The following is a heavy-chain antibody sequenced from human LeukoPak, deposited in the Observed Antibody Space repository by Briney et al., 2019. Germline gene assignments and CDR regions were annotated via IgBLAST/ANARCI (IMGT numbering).Heavy chain of an antibody. CDR3: ARNYYDSSGYSLYFDY. Sequence: SETLSPTCAVYGGSFSGYYWSWIRQPPGKGLEWIGEINHSGSTNYNPSLKSRVTISVDTSKNQFSLKLSAVTAADTAVYYCARNYYDSSGYSLYFDYWGQGTLVTVSS. J-gene: IGHJ4*02. D-gene: IGHD3-22*01. V-gene: IGHV4-34*01. CDR1: GGSFSGYY. CDR2: INHSGST.